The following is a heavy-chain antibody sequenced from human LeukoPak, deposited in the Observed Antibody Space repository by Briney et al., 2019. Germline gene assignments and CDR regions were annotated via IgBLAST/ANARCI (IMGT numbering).Heavy chain of an antibody. D-gene: IGHD3-10*01. CDR1: VYSFRLHH. V-gene: IGHV1-2*02. Sequence: AKLSCNACVYSFRLHHVIWVRQAPGQGLGWIGWIHPGTGDTKLGQNFQGRLTMPWDTSTTTAYMDLIELTSDDTAVYYCSSHDGPGPVWGQGTLATASS. CDR3: SSHDGPGPV. CDR2: IHPGTGDT. J-gene: IGHJ4*02.